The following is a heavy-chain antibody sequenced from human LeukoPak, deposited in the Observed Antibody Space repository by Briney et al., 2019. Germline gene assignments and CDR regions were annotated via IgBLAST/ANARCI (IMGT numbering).Heavy chain of an antibody. Sequence: ASVKVSCRASGYIFTSYGISWIRRAPGQGLEWMGWISVYNGDTNYAQKVQGRVTMTTDTSTSTAYMELRSLRSDDTAVYYCARAAGSWYVSDWFDPWGQGTLVTVSS. J-gene: IGHJ5*02. CDR1: GYIFTSYG. CDR2: ISVYNGDT. CDR3: ARAAGSWYVSDWFDP. V-gene: IGHV1-18*01. D-gene: IGHD6-13*01.